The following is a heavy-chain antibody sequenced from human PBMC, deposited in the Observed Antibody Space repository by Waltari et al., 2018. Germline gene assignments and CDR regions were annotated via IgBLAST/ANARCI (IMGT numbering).Heavy chain of an antibody. D-gene: IGHD4-17*01. CDR3: ARDPLNPDTLTTRYFDL. V-gene: IGHV1-69*13. CDR2: IIPVFGTP. CDR1: GDTFQYYA. Sequence: QVQLEQSGAEVKRPGSSVRVSCKASGDTFQYYAISWGRQAPGQGLEWMGGIIPVFGTPNYAQKFQGRVTITADRSATTAYIEVTSLRSEDTAVYYCARDPLNPDTLTTRYFDLWGHGTLVTVSS. J-gene: IGHJ2*01.